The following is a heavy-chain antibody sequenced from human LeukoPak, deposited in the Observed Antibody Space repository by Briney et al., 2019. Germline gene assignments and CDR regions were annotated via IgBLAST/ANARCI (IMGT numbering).Heavy chain of an antibody. J-gene: IGHJ5*02. D-gene: IGHD3-9*01. CDR1: GGSISSGDYY. CDR2: INHSGST. CDR3: AYWLSTVGWFDP. Sequence: SETLSLTCTVSGGSISSGDYYWSWIRQPPGKGLEWIGEINHSGSTNYNPSLKSRVTISVDTSKNQFSPKLSSVTAADTAVYYCAYWLSTVGWFDPWGQGTLVTVSS. V-gene: IGHV4-39*07.